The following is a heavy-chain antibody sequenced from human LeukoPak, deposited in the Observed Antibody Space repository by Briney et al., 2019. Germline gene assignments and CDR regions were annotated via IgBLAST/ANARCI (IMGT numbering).Heavy chain of an antibody. V-gene: IGHV1-46*01. CDR3: ARDPCSGGSCYNWFDP. D-gene: IGHD2-15*01. CDR2: INPSSGTT. CDR1: GYTFTSYY. Sequence: ASVKVSCKASGYTFTSYYMHWVRQAPGQGLDWMGIINPSSGTTSYAQKFQGRVTMTRDTSTSTVYMELSSLRSEDTAVYYCARDPCSGGSCYNWFDPWGQGTLVTVSS. J-gene: IGHJ5*02.